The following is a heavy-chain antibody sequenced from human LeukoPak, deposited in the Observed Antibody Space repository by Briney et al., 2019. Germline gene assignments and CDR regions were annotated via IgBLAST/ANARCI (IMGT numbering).Heavy chain of an antibody. D-gene: IGHD6-13*01. J-gene: IGHJ5*02. Sequence: SETLSLTCTVSGYSISSGYYWGGIRQPPGKGLEWIGSIYHSGSTYYNPSLKSRVTISVDTSKNQFSLKLSSVTAADTAVYYCARGGVAAAEREGWFDPWGQGTLVTVSS. CDR2: IYHSGST. CDR1: GYSISSGYY. V-gene: IGHV4-38-2*02. CDR3: ARGGVAAAEREGWFDP.